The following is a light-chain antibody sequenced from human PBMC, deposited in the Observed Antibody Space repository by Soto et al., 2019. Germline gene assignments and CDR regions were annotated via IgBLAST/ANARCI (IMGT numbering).Light chain of an antibody. CDR1: RDISSS. J-gene: IGKJ2*01. Sequence: DVQMTQSPSSLSASVGDRVTITCRASRDISSSLAWYQQKPGKVPKLLIYAASTLHAGVQSRFSGSGSGTFFTVTINRLQPEDVATDYCQKYNSAPNTFGRGTRLQI. CDR2: AAS. CDR3: QKYNSAPNT. V-gene: IGKV1-27*01.